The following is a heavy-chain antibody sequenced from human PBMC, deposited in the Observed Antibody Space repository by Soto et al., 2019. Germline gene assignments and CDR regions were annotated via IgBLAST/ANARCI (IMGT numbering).Heavy chain of an antibody. CDR2: IYYSGST. V-gene: IGHV4-61*01. CDR3: ARVDGGSYHSFDY. CDR1: GGSVSSGSYY. J-gene: IGHJ4*02. D-gene: IGHD1-26*01. Sequence: SETLSLTCTVSGGSVSSGSYYWSWILQPPGNGLEWIGYIYYSGSTNYNPSLKSRVTISVDTSKNQFSLKLSSVTAADTAVYYCARVDGGSYHSFDYWGQGTLVTVSS.